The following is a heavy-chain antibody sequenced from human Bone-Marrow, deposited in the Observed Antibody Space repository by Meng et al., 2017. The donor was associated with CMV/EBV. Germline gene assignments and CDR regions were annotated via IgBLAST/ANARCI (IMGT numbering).Heavy chain of an antibody. J-gene: IGHJ4*02. CDR3: ARRRGSYSSDY. D-gene: IGHD1-26*01. CDR1: GFTFSSYW. CDR2: IKKDGSEK. Sequence: GGSLRLSCAASGFTFSSYWMSWVRQAPGKGLEWVANIKKDGSEKYYVDSLKGRFTISRDNAKNSLYLQMNSLRAEDTAVYYCARRRGSYSSDYWGQGTLVTVSS. V-gene: IGHV3-7*01.